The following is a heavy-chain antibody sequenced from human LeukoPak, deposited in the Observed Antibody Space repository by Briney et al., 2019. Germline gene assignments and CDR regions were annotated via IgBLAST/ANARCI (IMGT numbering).Heavy chain of an antibody. J-gene: IGHJ3*02. V-gene: IGHV4-61*05. D-gene: IGHD5-18*01. CDR3: ARVNSYGDAFDI. CDR2: IYYSGSS. CDR1: GGSISSSSYY. Sequence: SETLSLTCTVSGGSISSSSYYWGWIRQPPGKGLEWIGYIYYSGSSNYNPSLKSRVTISVDTSKNQFSLKLSSVTAADTAVYYCARVNSYGDAFDIWGQGTMVTVSS.